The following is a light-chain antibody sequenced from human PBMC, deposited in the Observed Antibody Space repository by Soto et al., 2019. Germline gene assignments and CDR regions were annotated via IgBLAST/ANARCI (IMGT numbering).Light chain of an antibody. CDR1: QRVSSSS. J-gene: IGKJ5*01. CDR3: QQYNESRPCT. CDR2: GGS. V-gene: IGKV3-20*01. Sequence: EIGLTQAPGTLSWSPGERVTLSSRAWQRVSSSSLAWYPQGPGQVPRLLIYGGSSRATGVPDRFSGSGSGTEFTIIISGLQAEDFAVYYLQQYNESRPCTFGHGTRVEI.